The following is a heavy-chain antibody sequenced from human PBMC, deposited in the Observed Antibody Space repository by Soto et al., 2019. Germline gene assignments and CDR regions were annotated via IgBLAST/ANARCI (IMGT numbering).Heavy chain of an antibody. CDR2: INPNSGGT. CDR3: ARKGLQDYYDSSAYPPDYYGMDV. CDR1: RYSFNGYY. V-gene: IGHV1-2*04. J-gene: IGHJ6*02. Sequence: SEKVSCKACRYSFNGYYMHWVRQAPGQRLEWMGWINPNSGGTNYAQKFQGWVTMTRDTSISTAYMELSRLRSDDTAVYYCARKGLQDYYDSSAYPPDYYGMDVWGQGTMVTVSS. D-gene: IGHD3-22*01.